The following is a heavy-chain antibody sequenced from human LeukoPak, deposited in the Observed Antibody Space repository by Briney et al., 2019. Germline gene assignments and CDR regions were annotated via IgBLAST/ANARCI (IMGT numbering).Heavy chain of an antibody. D-gene: IGHD3-10*01. V-gene: IGHV3-21*01. CDR3: ARDLEGYYGSGTPQMDV. Sequence: GGPLRLSCAASGFTFSSYSMNWVRQAPGKGLEWVSAISYSSSYIYYAASVKSRFTISRDNATNPLYLQMSSLRAEDTALYYCARDLEGYYGSGTPQMDVWGKGTTVTVSS. CDR2: ISYSSSYI. J-gene: IGHJ6*04. CDR1: GFTFSSYS.